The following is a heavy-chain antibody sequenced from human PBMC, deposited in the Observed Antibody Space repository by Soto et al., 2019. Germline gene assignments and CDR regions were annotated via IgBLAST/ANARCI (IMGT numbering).Heavy chain of an antibody. J-gene: IGHJ4*02. D-gene: IGHD3-3*01. CDR2: IYYSGST. CDR1: GGSIGSYY. CDR3: ARGGWRQIDY. Sequence: QVQLQESGPGLVKPSETLSLTCSVSGGSIGSYYWSWSRQPPGKGLEWIGYIYYSGSTNYNPSLKSRVTISVDTSKNHFSLKLSSVTAADTAVYYCARGGWRQIDYWGQGTLVTVSS. V-gene: IGHV4-59*08.